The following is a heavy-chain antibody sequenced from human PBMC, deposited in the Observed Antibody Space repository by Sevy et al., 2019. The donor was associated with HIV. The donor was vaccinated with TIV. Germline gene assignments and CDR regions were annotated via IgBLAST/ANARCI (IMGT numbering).Heavy chain of an antibody. CDR1: GFTFSNAW. V-gene: IGHV3-15*01. CDR3: TTDLSVVGYYYYMDV. CDR2: IKSKTDGGTT. Sequence: GGSLRLSCAASGFTFSNAWMSWVRQAPGKGLEWVGRIKSKTDGGTTDNAAPVKGRFTISRDDSKNTLYLQMKSLKTEDTAVYYCTTDLSVVGYYYYMDVWGKGTTVTVSS. J-gene: IGHJ6*03. D-gene: IGHD2-8*02.